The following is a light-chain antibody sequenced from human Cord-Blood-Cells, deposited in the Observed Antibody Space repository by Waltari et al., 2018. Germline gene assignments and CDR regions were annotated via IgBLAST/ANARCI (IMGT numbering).Light chain of an antibody. CDR2: KAS. CDR3: QQYNSYSRT. Sequence: DIQMTQSPSTLCASVGDRVTISCWASQSISSWLAWYQQKPGKAPKLLIYKASSLESGVPSRFSGSGSGTEFTLTISSLQPDDFATYYCQQYNSYSRTFGQGTKVEIK. J-gene: IGKJ1*01. V-gene: IGKV1-5*03. CDR1: QSISSW.